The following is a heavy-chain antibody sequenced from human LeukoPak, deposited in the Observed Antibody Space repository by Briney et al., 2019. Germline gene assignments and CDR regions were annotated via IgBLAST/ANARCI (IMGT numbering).Heavy chain of an antibody. Sequence: SETLSLTCTVSGGSISSYYWSWIRQPPGKGLEWIGYIYYTVTTTYNPSLKSRVTISVDTSRNQFSLKLSSVTAADTAVYYCARHYYGDYPNLYYFDYWGQGTLVTVSS. CDR2: IYYTVTT. D-gene: IGHD4-17*01. V-gene: IGHV4-59*08. CDR1: GGSISSYY. CDR3: ARHYYGDYPNLYYFDY. J-gene: IGHJ4*02.